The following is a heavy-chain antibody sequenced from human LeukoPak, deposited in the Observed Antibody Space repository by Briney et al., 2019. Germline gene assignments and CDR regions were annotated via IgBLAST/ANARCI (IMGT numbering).Heavy chain of an antibody. D-gene: IGHD6-13*01. J-gene: IGHJ6*03. CDR2: IYSGGST. CDR1: GFTVSSNY. V-gene: IGHV3-53*01. CDR3: ARGLFNPPPESSSWYQYYMDV. Sequence: PGGSLRLSCAASGFTVSSNYMSWVRQAPGKGLEWVSVIYSGGSTYYADSVKGRFTISRDNSKNTLYLQMNSLRAEDTAVYYCARGLFNPPPESSSWYQYYMDVWGKGTTVTVSS.